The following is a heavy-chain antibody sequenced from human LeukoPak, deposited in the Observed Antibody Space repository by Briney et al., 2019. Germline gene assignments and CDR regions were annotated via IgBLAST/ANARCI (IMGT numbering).Heavy chain of an antibody. J-gene: IGHJ4*02. V-gene: IGHV4-59*01. Sequence: SETLSLTCTVSGGSISSYYWSWIRQPPGKGLEWIGYIYYSGSTNYNPSLKSRVTISVDTSKNQFSLKLSSVTAADTAVYYCARDAEGVHNFDYWGQGTLDTVSS. CDR2: IYYSGST. CDR3: ARDAEGVHNFDY. CDR1: GGSISSYY.